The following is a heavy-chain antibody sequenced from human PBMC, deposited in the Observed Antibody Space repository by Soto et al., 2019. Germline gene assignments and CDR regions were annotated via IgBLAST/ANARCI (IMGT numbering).Heavy chain of an antibody. J-gene: IGHJ5*02. D-gene: IGHD6-6*01. Sequence: TSDNHSLTCTVSGGSISSGGDYWSWIRQTPGWGLEWIAFIHYSGTTNYNPSLKSRVAISVDLSKNQLSLKMTSVTAADTAVYYCARAQTAWFTTSSGWFDTWGQGTQVTGSS. V-gene: IGHV4-61*08. CDR1: GGSISSGGDY. CDR2: IHYSGTT. CDR3: ARAQTAWFTTSSGWFDT.